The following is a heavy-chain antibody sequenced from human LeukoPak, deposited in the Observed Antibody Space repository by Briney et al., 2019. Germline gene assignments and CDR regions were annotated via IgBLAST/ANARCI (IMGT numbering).Heavy chain of an antibody. J-gene: IGHJ4*02. CDR2: IYHSGST. CDR1: GGSISSGGYY. D-gene: IGHD4-11*01. V-gene: IGHV4-30-2*01. Sequence: SQTLSLTCAVSGGSISSGGYYWSWIRQPPGKGLEWIGYIYHSGSTYYNPSLKSRVTISVDRSKNQFSLKLSSVTAADTAVYYCAKFRSNYGIDYWGQGTLVTVSS. CDR3: AKFRSNYGIDY.